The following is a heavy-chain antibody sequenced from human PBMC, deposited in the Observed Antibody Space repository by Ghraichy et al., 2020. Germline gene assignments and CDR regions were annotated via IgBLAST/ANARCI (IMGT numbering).Heavy chain of an antibody. D-gene: IGHD2-2*01. V-gene: IGHV3-23*01. J-gene: IGHJ6*03. CDR2: ISGSGGST. Sequence: LSLTCAASGFTFSSYAMSWVRQAPGKGLEWVSAISGSGGSTYYADSVKGRFTISRDNSKNTLYLQMNSLRAEDTAVYYCALDRYQLLGDYYYYYMDVWGKGTTVTVSS. CDR1: GFTFSSYA. CDR3: ALDRYQLLGDYYYYYMDV.